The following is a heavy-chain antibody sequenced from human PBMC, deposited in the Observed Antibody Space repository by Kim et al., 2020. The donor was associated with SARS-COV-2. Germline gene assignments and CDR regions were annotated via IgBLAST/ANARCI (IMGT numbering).Heavy chain of an antibody. CDR3: ATIAVAGADLDY. D-gene: IGHD6-19*01. V-gene: IGHV4-39*01. J-gene: IGHJ4*02. CDR1: GGSISSSSYY. CDR2: IYYSGST. Sequence: SETLSLTCTVSGGSISSSSYYWGWIRQPPGKGLEWIGSIYYSGSTYYNPSLKSRVTISVDTSKNQFSLKLSSVTAADTAVYYCATIAVAGADLDYWGQGTLVTVSS.